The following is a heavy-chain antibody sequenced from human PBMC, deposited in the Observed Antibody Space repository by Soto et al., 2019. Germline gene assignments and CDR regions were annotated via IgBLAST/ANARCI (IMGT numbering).Heavy chain of an antibody. V-gene: IGHV3-33*01. D-gene: IGHD5-18*01. CDR1: GFTFNTYG. CDR2: IWYDGTNA. CDR3: ARVEAPLIHSDHYYYGMDV. Sequence: VQLVESGGGVVRPGRSLRLACEASGFTFNTYGMHWVRQAPGKGLQRVAVIWYDGTNAYYADSVKGQFTISRDNSKDTLYREMNNLRAEDTALYYCARVEAPLIHSDHYYYGMDVWGQGSTVTV. J-gene: IGHJ6*02.